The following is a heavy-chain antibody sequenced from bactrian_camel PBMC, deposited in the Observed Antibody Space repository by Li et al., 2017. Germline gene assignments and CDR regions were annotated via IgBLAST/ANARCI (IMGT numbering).Heavy chain of an antibody. D-gene: IGHD2*01. J-gene: IGHJ6*01. V-gene: IGHV3S26*01. CDR2: VDSDGTT. Sequence: HVQLVESGGGSVKAGGSLTLTCVASGYTYNHYCMGWFRLAPGKAREGVAGVDSDGTTRYADSVKGRFIISQDNAKTTLCLQMNSLKPEDTAMYYCAAEEEDGCFYYGGGYDPVDTTFGYWGQGTQVTVS. CDR1: GYTYNHYC. CDR3: AAEEEDGCFYYGGGYDPVDTTFGY.